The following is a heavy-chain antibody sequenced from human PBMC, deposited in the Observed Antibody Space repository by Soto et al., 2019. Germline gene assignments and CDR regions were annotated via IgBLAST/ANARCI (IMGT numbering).Heavy chain of an antibody. Sequence: PSETLSLTCTVSGGSISSSSYYWGWIRQPPGKGLEWIGSIYYSGSTHYNPSLKSRVTISVDTSKNQFSLKLSSVTAADTAVYYCARLDRVTGTTDYWGQGTLVTVSS. CDR1: GGSISSSSYY. D-gene: IGHD1-20*01. V-gene: IGHV4-39*01. CDR3: ARLDRVTGTTDY. J-gene: IGHJ4*02. CDR2: IYYSGST.